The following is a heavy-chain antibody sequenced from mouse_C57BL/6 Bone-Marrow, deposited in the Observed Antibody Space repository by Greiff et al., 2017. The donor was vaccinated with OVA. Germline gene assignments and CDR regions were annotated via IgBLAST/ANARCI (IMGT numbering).Heavy chain of an antibody. CDR2: INPNDGGT. D-gene: IGHD2-12*01. J-gene: IGHJ1*03. CDR1: GYTFTDYY. Sequence: EVQLQQSGPELVKPGASVKISCKASGYTFTDYYMNWVKQSPGKSLEWIGDINPNDGGTSYNQKFKGKATLTVDKSSSTAYMQLNSLTSEDSAVYYCARDDGRWYFDVWGTGTTVTVSS. V-gene: IGHV1-26*01. CDR3: ARDDGRWYFDV.